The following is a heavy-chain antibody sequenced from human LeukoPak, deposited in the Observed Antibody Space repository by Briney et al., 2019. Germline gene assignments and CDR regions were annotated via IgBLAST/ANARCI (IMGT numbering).Heavy chain of an antibody. CDR1: GGSISSGSYY. J-gene: IGHJ6*03. Sequence: SSQTLSLTCTVSGGSISSGSYYWSWIRQPPGKGLEWIGYIYYSGSTNYNPSLKSRDTISVDTSKNQFSLKLSSVTAADTAVYYCARDSGQPLLFSMDVWGKGTTVTVSS. V-gene: IGHV4-61*01. CDR3: ARDSGQPLLFSMDV. CDR2: IYYSGST. D-gene: IGHD2-21*02.